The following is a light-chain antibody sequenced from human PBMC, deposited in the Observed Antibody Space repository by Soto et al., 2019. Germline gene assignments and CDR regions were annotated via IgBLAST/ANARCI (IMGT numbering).Light chain of an antibody. CDR1: SSNIGSNT. V-gene: IGLV1-44*01. CDR2: GNN. CDR3: AAWDASLNGYV. J-gene: IGLJ1*01. Sequence: QPVLTQPPSASGTPGQRVTISCSGSSSNIGSNTVNWYQQVPGTAPKLLIYGNNQRPSGVPDRFSGAKSGTSASLAISGLQSEDEADYFCAAWDASLNGYVFGTGTKLTVL.